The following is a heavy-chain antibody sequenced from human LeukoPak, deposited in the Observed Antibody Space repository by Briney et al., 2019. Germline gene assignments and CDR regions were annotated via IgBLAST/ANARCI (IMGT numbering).Heavy chain of an antibody. D-gene: IGHD3-9*01. CDR1: GFTFSDHY. CDR3: ARVRYYLDY. CDR2: IRNKVNSYST. J-gene: IGHJ4*02. Sequence: GGSLRLACAASGFTFSDHYMDWVRQAPGKGLEWVGRIRNKVNSYSTEYAASVKGRFTISRDDSKNSLYLQMNSLKTEDTAVYYCARVRYYLDYWGQGTLLTVSS. V-gene: IGHV3-72*01.